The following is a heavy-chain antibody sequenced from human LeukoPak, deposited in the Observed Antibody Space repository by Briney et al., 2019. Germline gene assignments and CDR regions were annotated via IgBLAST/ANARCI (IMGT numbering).Heavy chain of an antibody. Sequence: ASVKVSCKASGYTFTSYDINWVRQATGQGLEWMGWMNPNSGNTGYAQKFQGRATMTRNTSISTAYMELSSLRSEDTAVYYCARDPLGGSSWSLTNWFDPWGQGTLVTVSS. V-gene: IGHV1-8*01. J-gene: IGHJ5*02. D-gene: IGHD6-13*01. CDR3: ARDPLGGSSWSLTNWFDP. CDR1: GYTFTSYD. CDR2: MNPNSGNT.